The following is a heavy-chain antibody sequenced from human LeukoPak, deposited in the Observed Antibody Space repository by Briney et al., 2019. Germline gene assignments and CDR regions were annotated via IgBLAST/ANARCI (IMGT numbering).Heavy chain of an antibody. CDR2: MSSRVSII. CDR3: ATVGGVDEDYFDY. V-gene: IGHV3-48*03. Sequence: GSPRLSCAASGVTFSRYEMKCGCDRLGEGRERVSYMSSRVSIIYYADSVKGRFTISRDNAKNSLYLQMNRLRAEDTAVYYCATVGGVDEDYFDYWGQETLVTVPS. CDR1: GVTFSRYE. D-gene: IGHD3-16*01. J-gene: IGHJ4*02.